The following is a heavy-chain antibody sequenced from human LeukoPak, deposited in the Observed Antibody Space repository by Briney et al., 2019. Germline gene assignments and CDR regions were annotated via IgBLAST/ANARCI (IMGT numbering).Heavy chain of an antibody. CDR1: GFTFSRYA. D-gene: IGHD2/OR15-2a*01. V-gene: IGHV3-30*04. Sequence: PGRSLRLSCAASGFTFSRYAMHWVRQAPGKGLEWVALISYDGSDKYYADSVKGRFTISRDNAKNSLYLQMNSLRAEDTAVYYCARESSFCFDYWGQGTLLTVSS. CDR2: ISYDGSDK. J-gene: IGHJ4*02. CDR3: ARESSFCFDY.